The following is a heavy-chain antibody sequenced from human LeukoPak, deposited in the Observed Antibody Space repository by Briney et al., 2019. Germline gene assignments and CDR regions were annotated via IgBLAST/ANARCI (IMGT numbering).Heavy chain of an antibody. CDR1: GFTFSSYA. J-gene: IGHJ3*02. Sequence: GGSLRLSCAASGFTFSSYAMSWVRQAPGKGLEWVSATSGSGGSTYYADSVKGRFTISRDNSKNTLYLQMNSLRAEDTAVYYCAKGVFGRIDAFDIWGQGTMVTVSS. V-gene: IGHV3-23*01. CDR3: AKGVFGRIDAFDI. D-gene: IGHD3-3*01. CDR2: TSGSGGST.